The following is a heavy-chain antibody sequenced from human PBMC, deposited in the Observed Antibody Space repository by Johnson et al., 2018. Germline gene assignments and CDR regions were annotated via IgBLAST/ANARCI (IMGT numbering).Heavy chain of an antibody. J-gene: IGHJ3*02. V-gene: IGHV1-69*01. D-gene: IGHD5-24*01. Sequence: QVQLVQSGAEVKKPGSSVKVSCKASGGTFSSYTISWVRQAPGQGLEWMGGIIPIFGTANYAQKFQGRVTITADESTSTAYMELSSLRSDDTAVYYCARDLGMAIRWADAFDIWGQGTMVTVSS. CDR1: GGTFSSYT. CDR3: ARDLGMAIRWADAFDI. CDR2: IIPIFGTA.